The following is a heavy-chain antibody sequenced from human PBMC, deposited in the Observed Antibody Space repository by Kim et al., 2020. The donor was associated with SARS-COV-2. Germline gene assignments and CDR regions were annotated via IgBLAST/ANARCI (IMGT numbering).Heavy chain of an antibody. Sequence: SETLSLTCTVSVGSISSSSYYWGWIRQPPGKGLEWIGSIYYSGSTYYNPSLKSRVTISVDTSTNQFSLMLISVTAAYTAVYYCAKHGVVLLFRQSFNWF. D-gene: IGHD3-10*01. V-gene: IGHV4-39*01. J-gene: IGHJ5*01. CDR2: IYYSGST. CDR3: AKHGVVLLFRQSFNWF. CDR1: VGSISSSSYY.